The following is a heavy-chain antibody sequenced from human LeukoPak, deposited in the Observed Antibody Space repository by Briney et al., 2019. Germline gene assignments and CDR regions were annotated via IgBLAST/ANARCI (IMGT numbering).Heavy chain of an antibody. D-gene: IGHD3-10*01. J-gene: IGHJ5*02. Sequence: SQTLSLTCTVSGGSISSGSYYWSWIRQPAGKGLEWIGRIYTSGSTNYNPSPKSRVTISVDTSKNQFSLKLSSVTAADTAVYYCARTPNMVRGVISTWFDPWGQGTLVTVSS. V-gene: IGHV4-61*02. CDR2: IYTSGST. CDR3: ARTPNMVRGVISTWFDP. CDR1: GGSISSGSYY.